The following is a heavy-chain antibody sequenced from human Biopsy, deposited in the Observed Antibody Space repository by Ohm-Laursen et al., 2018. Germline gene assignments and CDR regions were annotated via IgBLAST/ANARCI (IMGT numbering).Heavy chain of an antibody. CDR2: IYDRGSTA. CDR1: GDSVSSGSFY. D-gene: IGHD6-19*01. CDR3: ARGMRSSGWPYFDS. Sequence: SETLSLTCPVSGDSVSSGSFYWTWIRQPPGQGLEYIGYIYDRGSTANYNPSLESRVTMSVDMPKNQFSLKLSSVTAADTAIYYWARGMRSSGWPYFDSWGQGTLVTVSS. J-gene: IGHJ4*02. V-gene: IGHV4-61*01.